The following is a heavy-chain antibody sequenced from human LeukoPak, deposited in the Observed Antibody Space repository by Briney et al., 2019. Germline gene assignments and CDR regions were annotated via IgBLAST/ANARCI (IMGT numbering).Heavy chain of an antibody. CDR2: INHSGYT. CDR1: GVSFNDYY. D-gene: IGHD2-21*02. Sequence: SSETLSLTCAVSGVSFNDYYWSWVRRTPGKGLEWIGEINHSGYTNDSPSLKSRVTLSVDTSRKQFSLNLRSVTVADTGIYYCTRMTAGHDYWGQGTLVTVSS. CDR3: TRMTAGHDY. V-gene: IGHV4-34*01. J-gene: IGHJ4*02.